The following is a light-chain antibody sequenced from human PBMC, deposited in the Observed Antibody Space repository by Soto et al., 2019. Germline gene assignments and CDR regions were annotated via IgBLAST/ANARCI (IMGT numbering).Light chain of an antibody. Sequence: VLTQPRSVSGSPGQSVTISCTGTSSDVGGYNYVSWYQQHPGKAPKLMIYDVSKRPSGVPDRFSGSKSGNTASLTISGLQAEDEADYYCCSYAGSYTFVFGTGTXVTVL. V-gene: IGLV2-11*01. CDR2: DVS. CDR3: CSYAGSYTFV. J-gene: IGLJ1*01. CDR1: SSDVGGYNY.